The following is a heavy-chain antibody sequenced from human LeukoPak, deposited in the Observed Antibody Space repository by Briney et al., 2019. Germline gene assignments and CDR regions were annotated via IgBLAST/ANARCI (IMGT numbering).Heavy chain of an antibody. CDR2: ISSSGSTI. V-gene: IGHV3-48*03. CDR3: AARSGRIQLVSDY. D-gene: IGHD5-18*01. Sequence: GGSLRLSCGASGFTFSSYEMNWVRQAPGKGLEWVSYISSSGSTIYSEDSVKGRFTISRDNAKNSLYLQMNSLRAEDTAVYYCAARSGRIQLVSDYWGQGPLVTVSS. CDR1: GFTFSSYE. J-gene: IGHJ4*02.